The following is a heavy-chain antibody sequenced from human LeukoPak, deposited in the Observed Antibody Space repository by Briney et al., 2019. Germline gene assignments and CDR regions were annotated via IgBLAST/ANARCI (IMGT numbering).Heavy chain of an antibody. CDR2: IYYSGST. Sequence: SETLSLTCTVSGGSISSYSWSWIRQPPGKGLEWIGYIYYSGSTNYNPSLKSRVTISVDTSKNQFSLKLSSVTAADTAVYYCARSLPYYYDSSGYLATEFDYWGQGTLVTVSS. D-gene: IGHD3-22*01. J-gene: IGHJ4*02. CDR1: GGSISSYS. V-gene: IGHV4-59*01. CDR3: ARSLPYYYDSSGYLATEFDY.